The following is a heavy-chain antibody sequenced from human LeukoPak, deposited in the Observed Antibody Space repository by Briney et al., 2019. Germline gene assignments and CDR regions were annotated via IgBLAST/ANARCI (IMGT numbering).Heavy chain of an antibody. D-gene: IGHD4/OR15-4a*01. CDR2: ISDDGEGK. CDR1: GFTFSNYY. V-gene: IGHV3-30*18. CDR3: AKDLSGHWCIDY. Sequence: GRSLRLSCVASGFTFSNYYMHWVRQAPGKGLEWVAIISDDGEGKFYADSVRGRITISRDKSKNTLFLQMNSLRADDTAVYFCAKDLSGHWCIDYWGQGTLVTVSS. J-gene: IGHJ4*02.